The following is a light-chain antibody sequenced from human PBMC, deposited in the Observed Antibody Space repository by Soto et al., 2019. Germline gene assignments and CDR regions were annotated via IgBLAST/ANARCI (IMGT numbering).Light chain of an antibody. CDR2: DAS. J-gene: IGKJ5*01. V-gene: IGKV3-11*01. CDR3: QQRNVWPPIT. Sequence: IVLTQSPGTLSLSPGERGVLYWRASQRVSSYLLWYQQKPGQAPRLLIYDASNRATGIPARFSGSGSETAVTVTISSLEPEDLAVYYSQQRNVWPPITFGQGHDWRL. CDR1: QRVSSY.